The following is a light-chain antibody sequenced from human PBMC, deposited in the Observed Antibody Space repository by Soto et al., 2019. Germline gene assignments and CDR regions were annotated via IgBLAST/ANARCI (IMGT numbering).Light chain of an antibody. Sequence: VILKNSPATLSVTKGEGATLSCRASQSVRRNLAWCQQRPGQVPRLLIYDSSTRATGIPARFSGSGSGTEFTLTIISLQSEDCAVYYCQQYNYWPITFAQVTLLDVK. V-gene: IGKV3-15*01. CDR3: QQYNYWPIT. CDR2: DSS. CDR1: QSVRRN. J-gene: IGKJ5*01.